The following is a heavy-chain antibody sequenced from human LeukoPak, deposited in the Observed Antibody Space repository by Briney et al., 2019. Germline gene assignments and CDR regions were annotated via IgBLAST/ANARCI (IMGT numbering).Heavy chain of an antibody. CDR1: GYTFTGYY. D-gene: IGHD4-17*01. CDR2: INPNSSGT. V-gene: IGHV1-2*02. J-gene: IGHJ4*02. CDR3: ARMTTVTTGDY. Sequence: ASVTVSFKASGYTFTGYYMHWVRQAPGQGLEWMGWINPNSSGTNYAQKFQGRVTMTRDTSISTAYMELSRLRSDDTAVYYCARMTTVTTGDYWGQGTLVTVSS.